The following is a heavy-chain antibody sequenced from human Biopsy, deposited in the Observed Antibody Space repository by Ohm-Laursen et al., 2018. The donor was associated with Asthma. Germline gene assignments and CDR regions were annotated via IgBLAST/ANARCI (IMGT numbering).Heavy chain of an antibody. J-gene: IGHJ1*01. CDR3: ARTFHFWSPYHAEHYQL. CDR2: ISGSSGST. Sequence: SLRLSCTASGFTFSSYAMSWVRQAPGKGLEWVSAISGSSGSTYYADSVKGRFTISRDNSKNTLYLQMNSLRAEDTAVYYCARTFHFWSPYHAEHYQLWGQGTLVTVPS. CDR1: GFTFSSYA. V-gene: IGHV3-23*01. D-gene: IGHD3-3*01.